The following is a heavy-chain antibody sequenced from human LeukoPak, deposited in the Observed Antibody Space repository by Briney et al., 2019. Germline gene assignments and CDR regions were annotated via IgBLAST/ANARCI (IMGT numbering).Heavy chain of an antibody. V-gene: IGHV3-30-3*01. CDR2: ISYDGGNT. CDR3: AKEGTGTHFDY. D-gene: IGHD1-1*01. Sequence: GGSLRLSCAASGFTFSSNAIHWVRPAPGKGLAWVAEISYDGGNTYYADSVKGRFTISRDNSKNTLYLQMNSLRAEDTAVYYCAKEGTGTHFDYWGQGTLVTVSS. CDR1: GFTFSSNA. J-gene: IGHJ4*02.